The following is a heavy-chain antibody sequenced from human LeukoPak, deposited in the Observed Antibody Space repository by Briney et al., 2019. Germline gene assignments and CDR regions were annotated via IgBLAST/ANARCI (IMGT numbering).Heavy chain of an antibody. D-gene: IGHD5-18*01. J-gene: IGHJ3*02. Sequence: GRSLRLSCAASGFTFSSYGMHWGRQAPGKGLEWVAVIWYDGSNKYYADSVKGRFTISRDNSKNTLYLQMNSLRAEDTAVYYCARTPDTAMVLDAFDIWGQGTMVTVSS. CDR1: GFTFSSYG. CDR2: IWYDGSNK. CDR3: ARTPDTAMVLDAFDI. V-gene: IGHV3-33*01.